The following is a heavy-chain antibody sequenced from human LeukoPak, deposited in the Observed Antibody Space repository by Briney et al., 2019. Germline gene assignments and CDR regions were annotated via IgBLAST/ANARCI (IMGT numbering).Heavy chain of an antibody. CDR1: GYTFTGYY. V-gene: IGHV1-2*06. CDR3: ARGAPIRVAVAATFDP. Sequence: ASVKVSCKASGYTFTGYYVHWVRQAPGQGLEWMGRINPNSGDTNYAQKFQGRVTITRDTSASTAYMELSSLRSEDTAMYYCARGAPIRVAVAATFDPWGQGTLVTVPS. CDR2: INPNSGDT. D-gene: IGHD6-19*01. J-gene: IGHJ5*02.